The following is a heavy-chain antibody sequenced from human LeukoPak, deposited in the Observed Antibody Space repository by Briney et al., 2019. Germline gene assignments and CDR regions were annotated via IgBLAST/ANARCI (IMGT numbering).Heavy chain of an antibody. CDR1: GGSFSGYY. CDR2: INHSGST. J-gene: IGHJ3*02. CDR3: AKSNGYGLVDI. V-gene: IGHV4-34*01. D-gene: IGHD3-10*01. Sequence: PSETLSLTCAVYGGSFSGYYWSWIRQPPGKGLEWIGEINHSGSTKYNPSLKSRVTIPVDTSNNQFSLKLSSVTAADTAVYYCAKSNGYGLVDIWGEGTMVTVSS.